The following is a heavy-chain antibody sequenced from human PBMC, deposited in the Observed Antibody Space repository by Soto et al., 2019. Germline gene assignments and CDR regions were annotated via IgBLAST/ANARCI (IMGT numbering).Heavy chain of an antibody. CDR3: ARDRPTSSIRARDYYYAMDV. CDR1: GYTFITYG. V-gene: IGHV1-18*01. Sequence: EASVKVSCKASGYTFITYGIIWVRQAPGQGLEWMGWISSYNGNTNYAQKLQGRVTMTTDTSTTTAYMELRSLRSDDTAVYYCARDRPTSSIRARDYYYAMDVWGQGTTVTVSS. J-gene: IGHJ6*02. D-gene: IGHD6-6*01. CDR2: ISSYNGNT.